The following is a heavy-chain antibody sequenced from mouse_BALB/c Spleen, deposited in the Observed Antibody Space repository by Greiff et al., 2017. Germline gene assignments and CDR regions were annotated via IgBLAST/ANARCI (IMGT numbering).Heavy chain of an antibody. V-gene: IGHV1-69*02. J-gene: IGHJ4*01. CDR3: AREGGAMDY. CDR1: GYTFTSYW. CDR2: IDPSDSET. Sequence: QVQLQQPGAELVKPGAPVKLSCKASGYTFTSYWMNWVKQRPGRGLEWIGRIDPSDSETHYNQKFKDKATLTVDKSSSTAYIQLSSLTSEDSAVYYCAREGGAMDYWGQGTSVTVSS.